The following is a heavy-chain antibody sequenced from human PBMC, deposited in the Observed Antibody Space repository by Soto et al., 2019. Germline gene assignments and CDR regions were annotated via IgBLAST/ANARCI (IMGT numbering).Heavy chain of an antibody. CDR3: ARDQGWGSSSRNWFDP. J-gene: IGHJ5*02. CDR2: IYYSGST. V-gene: IGHV4-59*01. CDR1: GGSISSYY. D-gene: IGHD6-6*01. Sequence: SETLSLTCTVSGGSISSYYWSWIRQPPGKGLEWIGYIYYSGSTNYNPSLKSRVTISVDTSKNQFSLKLSSVTAADTAVYYCARDQGWGSSSRNWFDPRGQGTLVTVSS.